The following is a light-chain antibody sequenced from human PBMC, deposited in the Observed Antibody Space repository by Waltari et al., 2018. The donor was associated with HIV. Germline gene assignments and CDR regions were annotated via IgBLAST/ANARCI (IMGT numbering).Light chain of an antibody. CDR3: AAYAGNNIVI. CDR1: SSDIGYFNY. V-gene: IGLV2-8*01. Sequence: QSALTQPPSASGSPGQSVTASCTGTSSDIGYFNYVSWYQQHPGKAPKLLIYDVNKRPSGVPDRFSASKSGATASLTVSGLRAEDEADYYCAAYAGNNIVIFGGGTKVTV. J-gene: IGLJ2*01. CDR2: DVN.